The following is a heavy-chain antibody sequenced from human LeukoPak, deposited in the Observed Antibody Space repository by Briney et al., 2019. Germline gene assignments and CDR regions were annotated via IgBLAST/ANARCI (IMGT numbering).Heavy chain of an antibody. V-gene: IGHV4-31*03. D-gene: IGHD2-2*01. CDR3: ATSGTSPNYYYYGMDV. J-gene: IGHJ6*02. CDR2: IYYSGST. Sequence: PSQTLSLTCTVSGGSISSGGYYWSWIRQHPGKGLEWIGYIYYSGSTYYNPSLKSRVTISVDTSKNQFSLKLSSVTAADTAVYYCATSGTSPNYYYYGMDVWGQGTTVTVSS. CDR1: GGSISSGGYY.